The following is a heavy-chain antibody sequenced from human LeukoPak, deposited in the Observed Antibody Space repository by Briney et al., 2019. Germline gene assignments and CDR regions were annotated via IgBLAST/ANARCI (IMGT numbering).Heavy chain of an antibody. Sequence: SETLSLTCTVSGASISSTNYYWGWIRQPPGKGLEWIGSIYYSGSTYYNPSLKSRFTISVDTSKNQFSLKLNSVTAADTAVYYCAGHHPRNTVDFWGQGTLVTVSS. V-gene: IGHV4-39*01. D-gene: IGHD2/OR15-2a*01. CDR2: IYYSGST. CDR1: GASISSTNYY. CDR3: AGHHPRNTVDF. J-gene: IGHJ4*02.